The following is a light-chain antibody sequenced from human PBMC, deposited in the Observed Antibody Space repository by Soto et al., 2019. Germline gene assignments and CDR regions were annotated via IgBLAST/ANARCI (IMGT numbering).Light chain of an antibody. J-gene: IGLJ1*01. CDR2: GYS. CDR3: QSYDNSLSIYV. CDR1: SSNIGAGYD. Sequence: MLAQRPSGYGGRWRWAPIPCTGSSSNIGAGYDVHWYQQLPGGAPKLLIYGYSNRPSGVPDRISGSKSGTSASLAITGLQAEDEADYYCQSYDNSLSIYVFGSGTKVTVL. V-gene: IGLV1-40*01.